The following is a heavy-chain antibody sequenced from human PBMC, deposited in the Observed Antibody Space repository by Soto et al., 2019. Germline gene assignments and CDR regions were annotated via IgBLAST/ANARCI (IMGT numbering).Heavy chain of an antibody. D-gene: IGHD6-19*01. CDR1: GGTFSSYT. Sequence: QVQLVQSGAEVKKPGSSVKVSCKASGGTFSSYTISWVRQAPGQGLEWMGRIIPILGIANYAQKFQGRVTITADKSTRTAYMELSSLRSEDTAVYYCARGSDLGRGWFDPWGQGTLVTVSS. V-gene: IGHV1-69*02. J-gene: IGHJ5*02. CDR2: IIPILGIA. CDR3: ARGSDLGRGWFDP.